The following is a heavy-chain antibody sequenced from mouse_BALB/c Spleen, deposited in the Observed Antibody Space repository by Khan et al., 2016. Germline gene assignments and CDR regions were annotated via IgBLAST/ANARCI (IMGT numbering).Heavy chain of an antibody. V-gene: IGHV4-1*02. CDR3: ASTFRDFDV. Sequence: EVQLQESGGGLVQPGGSLKLSCAAAGFDFSRYWMCWVRQAPGKRLEWNGEINPDSSTINYTPSLKDKFIISRDNAKNTRYLQMSNLRSEDTDLNKCASTFRDFDVWGAGTTVTVSS. CDR2: INPDSSTI. D-gene: IGHD3-2*02. CDR1: GFDFSRYW. J-gene: IGHJ1*01.